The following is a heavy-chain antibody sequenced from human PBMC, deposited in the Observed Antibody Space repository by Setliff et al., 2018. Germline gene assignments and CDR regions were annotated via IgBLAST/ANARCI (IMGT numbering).Heavy chain of an antibody. CDR1: GGSISSGTYY. V-gene: IGHV4-61*10. D-gene: IGHD7-27*01. J-gene: IGHJ5*02. Sequence: SETLSLTCTVSGGSISSGTYYWSWIRQPAGKGLEWIASIYYDGRTFAHPSVRGRVTISEDTSKNHFSLRMTSVTAADTAVYYCARGSTGAYDPWGQGTLVTVSS. CDR2: IYYDGRT. CDR3: ARGSTGAYDP.